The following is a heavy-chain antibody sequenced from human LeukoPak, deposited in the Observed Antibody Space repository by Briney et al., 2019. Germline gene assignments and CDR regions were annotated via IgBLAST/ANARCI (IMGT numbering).Heavy chain of an antibody. Sequence: GGSLRLSCAASGFTFSSYSMNWVRQAPGKGLEWVSSISSSSSYIYYADSLKGRFAISRDNARNSLYLQMNSLRAEDTAVYYCATHSSTAVYGASCGYWGQGTLVTVSS. CDR3: ATHSSTAVYGASCGY. CDR1: GFTFSSYS. J-gene: IGHJ4*02. CDR2: ISSSSSYI. D-gene: IGHD4-17*01. V-gene: IGHV3-21*01.